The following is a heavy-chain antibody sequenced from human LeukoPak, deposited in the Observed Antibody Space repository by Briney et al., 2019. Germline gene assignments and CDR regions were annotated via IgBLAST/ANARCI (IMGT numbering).Heavy chain of an antibody. CDR3: ARHMVRGPYGMDV. CDR2: IYYSGST. CDR1: GGSISSGDYY. Sequence: PSQTLSLTCTVSGGSISSGDYYWSWIRQPPGKGLEWIGYIYYSGSTNYNPSLKSRVTISVDTSKNQFSLKLSSVTAADTAVYYCARHMVRGPYGMDVWGQGTTVTVS. V-gene: IGHV4-30-4*08. D-gene: IGHD3-10*01. J-gene: IGHJ6*02.